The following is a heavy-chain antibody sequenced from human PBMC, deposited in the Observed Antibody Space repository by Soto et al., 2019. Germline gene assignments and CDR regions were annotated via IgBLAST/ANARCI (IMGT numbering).Heavy chain of an antibody. CDR1: GFTFSSYG. V-gene: IGHV3-33*01. CDR2: IWYDGSNK. D-gene: IGHD3-3*01. J-gene: IGHJ5*02. CDR3: ARDLLEWLSYPGVFDP. Sequence: GGSLRLSCAASGFTFSSYGMHWVRQAPGKGLEWVAVIWYDGSNKYYADSVKGRFTISRDNSKNTLYLQMNSLRAEDTAVYYCARDLLEWLSYPGVFDPWGQGTLVTVSS.